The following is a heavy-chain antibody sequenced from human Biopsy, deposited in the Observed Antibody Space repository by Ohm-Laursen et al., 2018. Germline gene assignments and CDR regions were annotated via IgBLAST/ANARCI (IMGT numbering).Heavy chain of an antibody. Sequence: GTLSLTCTVSGDSINSSYWSWIRQAPGKGLEWIGFISNSGNTNYNPSLKSRVTISADTSKNQFSLKLGSVTVADTAVFYCARRGSGGKSFDYWGQGSLVTVSS. CDR3: ARRGSGGKSFDY. D-gene: IGHD2-15*01. CDR2: ISNSGNT. J-gene: IGHJ4*02. CDR1: GDSINSSY. V-gene: IGHV4-59*08.